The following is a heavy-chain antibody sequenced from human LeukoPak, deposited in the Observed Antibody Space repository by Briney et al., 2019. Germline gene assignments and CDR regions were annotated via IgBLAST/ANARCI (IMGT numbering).Heavy chain of an antibody. D-gene: IGHD3-3*01. Sequence: ASVKVSCKASGYTFTGHSMYWVRQAPGQGLEWMGWIKPNSGGTNYAQKFQGRVTMTRDTSISTAYMELSRLRSDDTAVYYCARERGNDFWSGRVQTMDVWGKGTTVTVSS. CDR1: GYTFTGHS. J-gene: IGHJ6*03. CDR3: ARERGNDFWSGRVQTMDV. CDR2: IKPNSGGT. V-gene: IGHV1-2*02.